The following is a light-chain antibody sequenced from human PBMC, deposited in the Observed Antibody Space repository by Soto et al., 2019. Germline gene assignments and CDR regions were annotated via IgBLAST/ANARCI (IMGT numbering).Light chain of an antibody. J-gene: IGLJ2*01. CDR2: DVR. CDR3: SSYSSSSTPVV. CDR1: SSDVGGYNY. V-gene: IGLV2-14*01. Sequence: QSVLTQPASVSGSPGQSITISCTGTSSDVGGYNYVAWYQQHPGKAPKLMIYDVRTRPSGVSNRFSGSKSGNTASLTISGLQAEDEADYYCSSYSSSSTPVVLGGGTKLTVL.